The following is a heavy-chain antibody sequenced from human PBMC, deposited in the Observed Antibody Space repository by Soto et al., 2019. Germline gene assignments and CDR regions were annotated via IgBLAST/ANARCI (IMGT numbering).Heavy chain of an antibody. Sequence: QVQLVESGGGVVQPGRSLRLSCAASGFTFSSYGMYWVRQAPGKGLEWVAVIWYDGSNKYYADSVKGRFTISRDNSKNTLYLQMNSLRAEDTAVYYCARDGGHTVPDYGMDVWGQGTTVTVSS. V-gene: IGHV3-33*01. CDR1: GFTFSSYG. CDR2: IWYDGSNK. CDR3: ARDGGHTVPDYGMDV. D-gene: IGHD4-4*01. J-gene: IGHJ6*02.